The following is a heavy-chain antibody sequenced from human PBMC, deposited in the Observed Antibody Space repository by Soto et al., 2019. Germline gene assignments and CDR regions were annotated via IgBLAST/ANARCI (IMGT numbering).Heavy chain of an antibody. Sequence: QVQLVESGGGLVKPGGCLRVSCVASGVTFNDYYMSWIRQAPGKGLEWVSYISTSGTNIYYADSVKGRFTISRDSAKNSLYLQMNSLKAEDTAVYYCAGATGVVSLWGQGALVTVSS. D-gene: IGHD3-3*01. CDR2: ISTSGTNI. CDR3: AGATGVVSL. CDR1: GVTFNDYY. J-gene: IGHJ4*02. V-gene: IGHV3-11*01.